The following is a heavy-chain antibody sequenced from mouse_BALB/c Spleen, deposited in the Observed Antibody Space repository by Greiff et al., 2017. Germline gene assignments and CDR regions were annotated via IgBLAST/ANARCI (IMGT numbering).Heavy chain of an antibody. CDR2: IDPANGNT. J-gene: IGHJ3*01. CDR1: GFNIKDTY. V-gene: IGHV14-3*02. Sequence: VQLQQSGAELVKPGASVKLSCTASGFNIKDTYMHWVKQRPEQGLEWIGRIDPANGNTKYDPKFQGKATITADTSSNTAYLQLSSLTSEDTAVYYCARGYGSSYAFAYWGQGTLVTVSA. CDR3: ARGYGSSYAFAY. D-gene: IGHD1-1*01.